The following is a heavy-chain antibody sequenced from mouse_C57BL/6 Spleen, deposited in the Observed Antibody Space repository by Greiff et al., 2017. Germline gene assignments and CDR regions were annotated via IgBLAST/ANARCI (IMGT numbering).Heavy chain of an antibody. CDR3: AGDYGSY. CDR1: GYSFTGYY. V-gene: IGHV1-42*01. J-gene: IGHJ2*01. CDR2: FNPSTGGT. D-gene: IGHD2-1*01. Sequence: VQLQQPGTELVKPGASVKISCKASGYSFTGYYMNWVKQSAEKRLEWIGEFNPSTGGTTYNQKFKAKATLTVDESSSTAYMQLKSLTSEDSAVYYCAGDYGSYWGTGTTLTVSS.